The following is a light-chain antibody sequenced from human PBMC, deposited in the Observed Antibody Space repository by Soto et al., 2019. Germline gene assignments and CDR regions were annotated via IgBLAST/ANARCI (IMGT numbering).Light chain of an antibody. V-gene: IGKV3-15*01. CDR3: HQYENWTQT. J-gene: IGKJ1*01. Sequence: EILMTQSPATLSGSPGERATLSCRASQSISSNLAWYQQKLGQAPRLLIYRASTRATGIPARLSGSGYGTELTLTISSMKYEDFELYYCHQYENWTQTFGQGTKVDIK. CDR2: RAS. CDR1: QSISSN.